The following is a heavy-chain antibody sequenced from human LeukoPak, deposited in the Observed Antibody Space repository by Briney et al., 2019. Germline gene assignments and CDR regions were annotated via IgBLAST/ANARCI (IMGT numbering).Heavy chain of an antibody. Sequence: SETLSLTCTVSGGSISSYYWSWIRQPPGKGLEWIGYIYYSGSTYYNPSLKSRVTISVDTSKNQFSLKLSSVTAADTAVYYCARVSSGYDLTGVYYFDYWGQGTLVTVSS. V-gene: IGHV4-59*12. J-gene: IGHJ4*02. CDR2: IYYSGST. CDR1: GGSISSYY. D-gene: IGHD5-12*01. CDR3: ARVSSGYDLTGVYYFDY.